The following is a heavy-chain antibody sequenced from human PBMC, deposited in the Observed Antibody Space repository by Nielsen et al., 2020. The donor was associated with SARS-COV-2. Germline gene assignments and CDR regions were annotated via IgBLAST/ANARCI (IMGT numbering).Heavy chain of an antibody. V-gene: IGHV3-21*01. Sequence: GGSLRLSCAASGFTFSSFSMSWVRQAPGKGLEWVSSISSTSRYIHYGDSVKGRFTISRDNAKNSLYLQMNSLRAEDTAVYYCARGGITMIVVVRVSDRGPFDYWGQGTLVTVSS. D-gene: IGHD3-22*01. J-gene: IGHJ4*02. CDR1: GFTFSSFS. CDR2: ISSTSRYI. CDR3: ARGGITMIVVVRVSDRGPFDY.